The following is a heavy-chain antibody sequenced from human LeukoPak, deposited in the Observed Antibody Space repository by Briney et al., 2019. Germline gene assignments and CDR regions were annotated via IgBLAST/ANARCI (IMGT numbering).Heavy chain of an antibody. Sequence: SETLSLTCSVSGGSIIGHYWSWIRQPPGKGLEWLGYIYHSGSTKYNPSLESRVTISVDTSKNQFSLKVSSVAAADTVMYHCARHISGSVAFDIWGQGTMVTVSS. CDR2: IYHSGST. V-gene: IGHV4-59*08. D-gene: IGHD1-20*01. J-gene: IGHJ3*02. CDR3: ARHISGSVAFDI. CDR1: GGSIIGHY.